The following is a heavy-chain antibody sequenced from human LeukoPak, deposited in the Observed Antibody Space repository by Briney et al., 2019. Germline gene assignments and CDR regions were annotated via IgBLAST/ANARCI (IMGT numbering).Heavy chain of an antibody. CDR1: GFTFSSYA. V-gene: IGHV3-30-3*01. D-gene: IGHD6-13*01. Sequence: GRSLRLSCAASGFTFSSYAMHWVRQAPGKGLEWVAVISYDGSNKYYADSVKGRFTISRDNSKNTLYLQMNSLRAEDTAVYYCARELIAAAGDENGMDVWGQGTTVTVSS. CDR3: ARELIAAAGDENGMDV. J-gene: IGHJ6*02. CDR2: ISYDGSNK.